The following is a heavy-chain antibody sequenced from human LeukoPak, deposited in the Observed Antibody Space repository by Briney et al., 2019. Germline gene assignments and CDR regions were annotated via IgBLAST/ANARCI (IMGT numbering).Heavy chain of an antibody. CDR1: GFTFSAFA. J-gene: IGHJ4*02. Sequence: GGSLRLSCAASGFTFSAFAMSWVRQAPGKGLEWVSTISPSGVSTYYGDSVKGRLTISRDNSHNTLYLQMNSLRAEDTAAYYCAKGVEGSYWGQGTLVTVSS. V-gene: IGHV3-23*01. CDR2: ISPSGVST. CDR3: AKGVEGSY. D-gene: IGHD5-24*01.